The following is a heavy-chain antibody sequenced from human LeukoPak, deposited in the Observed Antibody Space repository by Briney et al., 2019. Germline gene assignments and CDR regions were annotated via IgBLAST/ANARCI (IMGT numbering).Heavy chain of an antibody. CDR2: INHSGST. CDR1: GFTFTSYA. J-gene: IGHJ3*02. D-gene: IGHD3-10*01. Sequence: GSLRLSCAASGFTFTSYAMNWVRQAPGKGLEWIGEINHSGSTNYNPSLKSRVTISVDTSKNQFSLKLSSVTAADTAVYYCARCRPGSYFEAFDIWGQGTMVTVSS. CDR3: ARCRPGSYFEAFDI. V-gene: IGHV4-34*01.